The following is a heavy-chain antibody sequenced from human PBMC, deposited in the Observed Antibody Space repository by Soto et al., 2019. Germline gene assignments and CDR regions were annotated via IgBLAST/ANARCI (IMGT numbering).Heavy chain of an antibody. V-gene: IGHV1-18*01. CDR3: SRDRVGYSSSSGHYYYYYGMDV. CDR2: ISAYNGNT. D-gene: IGHD6-6*01. J-gene: IGHJ6*02. CDR1: GYTFTSYG. Sequence: ASVKVSCKASGYTFTSYGISWVRQAPGQGLEWMGWISAYNGNTNYAQKHQGRVTMTTDTSTSTAYMELRSLRSDDTAVFYCSRDRVGYSSSSGHYYYYYGMDVWGQGTTVTVSS.